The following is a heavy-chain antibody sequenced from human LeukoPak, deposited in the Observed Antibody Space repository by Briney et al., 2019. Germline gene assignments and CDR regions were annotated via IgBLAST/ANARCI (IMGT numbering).Heavy chain of an antibody. CDR3: ARGDVFSDY. D-gene: IGHD5-24*01. CDR2: IHYSGST. V-gene: IGHV4-59*01. CDR1: GGSISSYY. J-gene: IGHJ4*02. Sequence: PSETLSLTCTVSGGSISSYYCNWIRQPPGKGLEWIGYIHYSGSTNYNPSLKSRVTISVDTSKNQFSLKLSSVTAADTAVYYCARGDVFSDYWGQGTLVTVSS.